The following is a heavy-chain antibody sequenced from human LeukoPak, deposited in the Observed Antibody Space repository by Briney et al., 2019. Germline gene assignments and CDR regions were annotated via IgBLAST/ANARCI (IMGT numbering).Heavy chain of an antibody. Sequence: ASVKVSCKASGYTFTDYFIHWMRQAPGQGLEWMGRMNPDSGGTKYAEKFQGRVTMSRDTSISTAYMELSSLRSEDTAVYYCATLSYYDSSGYYYAFDYWGQGTLVTVSS. CDR2: MNPDSGGT. V-gene: IGHV1-2*02. D-gene: IGHD3-22*01. J-gene: IGHJ4*02. CDR1: GYTFTDYF. CDR3: ATLSYYDSSGYYYAFDY.